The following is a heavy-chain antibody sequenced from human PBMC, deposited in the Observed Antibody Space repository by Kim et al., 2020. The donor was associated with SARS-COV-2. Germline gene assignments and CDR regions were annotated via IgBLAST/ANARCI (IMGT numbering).Heavy chain of an antibody. CDR2: GST. Sequence: GSTTYADPVKRRFTISRDNSKTTLYLQVNSLRAEDTAVYYCASLTGRFDPWGQGTLVTVSS. V-gene: IGHV3-23*01. D-gene: IGHD3-9*01. CDR3: ASLTGRFDP. J-gene: IGHJ5*02.